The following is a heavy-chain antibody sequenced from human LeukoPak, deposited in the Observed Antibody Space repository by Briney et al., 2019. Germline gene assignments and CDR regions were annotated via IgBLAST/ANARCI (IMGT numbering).Heavy chain of an antibody. J-gene: IGHJ4*02. V-gene: IGHV3-7*01. D-gene: IGHD2-15*01. CDR3: ARDGTFCSGGTCYTRGYFDY. Sequence: GGSLRLSCAASGFTFSSIWMSWVRQAPGKGLEWVANIKEDGSDKYYVDSVMGRFTISRDNAKNSLYLQMNSLRAEDAAVYYCARDGTFCSGGTCYTRGYFDYWGQGTLVTVSS. CDR1: GFTFSSIW. CDR2: IKEDGSDK.